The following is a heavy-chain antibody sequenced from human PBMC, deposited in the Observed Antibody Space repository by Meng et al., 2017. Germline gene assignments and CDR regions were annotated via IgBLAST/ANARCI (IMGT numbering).Heavy chain of an antibody. Sequence: ASVKVSCKASGYRFTSYSIGWVRQAPGQGLEWMGWINGYNGNRNIAQKFRGRVTMTKDTSTSTAYMEVGSLTSDDTAVYYCARAMGSGIYGIDYWGQGTLVTVSS. CDR3: ARAMGSGIYGIDY. CDR2: INGYNGNR. V-gene: IGHV1-18*01. CDR1: GYRFTSYS. J-gene: IGHJ4*02. D-gene: IGHD3-10*01.